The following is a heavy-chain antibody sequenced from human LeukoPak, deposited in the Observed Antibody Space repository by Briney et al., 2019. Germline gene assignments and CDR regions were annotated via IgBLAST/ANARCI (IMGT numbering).Heavy chain of an antibody. V-gene: IGHV1-69*13. Sequence: SVKVSCTASGGTFSSYAISWVRQAPGQGLEWMGGIIPIFGTANYAQKFQGRVTITADESTSTAYMELSSLRSEDTAVYYCARGRDYDSSGYYYLHYYGMDVWGQGTTVTVSS. D-gene: IGHD3-22*01. CDR2: IIPIFGTA. CDR1: GGTFSSYA. J-gene: IGHJ6*02. CDR3: ARGRDYDSSGYYYLHYYGMDV.